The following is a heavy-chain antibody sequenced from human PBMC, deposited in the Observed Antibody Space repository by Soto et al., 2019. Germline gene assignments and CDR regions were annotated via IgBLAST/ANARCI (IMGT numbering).Heavy chain of an antibody. D-gene: IGHD1-26*01. J-gene: IGHJ4*02. V-gene: IGHV2-26*01. CDR3: GRILRHKYYPPDY. CDR1: GISLSNDRTG. Sequence: SGPTLVNPTETLTLTCTVSGISLSNDRTGVSWIRQPPGKALEWLAHIFSNDEKSYSTSLKNRLTISKDTSKSQVVLIMTNMVPVDTGTYFCGRILRHKYYPPDYSGQGIQVTLSS. CDR2: IFSNDEK.